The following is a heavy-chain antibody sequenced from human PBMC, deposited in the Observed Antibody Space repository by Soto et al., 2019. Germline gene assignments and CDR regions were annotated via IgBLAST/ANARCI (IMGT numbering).Heavy chain of an antibody. CDR2: INPNNGVT. J-gene: IGHJ3*02. CDR3: AKDSYYDVLTGYSRNAFDI. Sequence: ASVKVSCKASGYSFTDYHIHWVRQAPGQGLEWMGWINPNNGVTNFAQRFQGRVTMTRDTSISTAYMELSSLRSDDTAVYFCAKDSYYDVLTGYSRNAFDIWGQGTMVTVSS. V-gene: IGHV1-2*02. CDR1: GYSFTDYH. D-gene: IGHD3-9*01.